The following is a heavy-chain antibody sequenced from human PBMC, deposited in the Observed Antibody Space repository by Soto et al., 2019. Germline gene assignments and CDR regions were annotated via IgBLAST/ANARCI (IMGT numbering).Heavy chain of an antibody. V-gene: IGHV4-59*12. D-gene: IGHD2-15*01. CDR1: GGSISSYY. J-gene: IGHJ5*02. CDR2: IYHTGTT. CDR3: ATLPPRIVVVMTDLPT. Sequence: SETLSLTCTVSGGSISSYYWSWIRQPPGKGLEWIGYIYHTGTTSYNPSLKNRVTISLDKSNNQFSLRLTSMTAADTAVYYCATLPPRIVVVMTDLPTWGQGTLVTVSS.